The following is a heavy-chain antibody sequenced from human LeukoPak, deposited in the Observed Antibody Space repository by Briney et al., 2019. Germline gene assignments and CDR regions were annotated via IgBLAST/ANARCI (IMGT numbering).Heavy chain of an antibody. CDR3: ARDGLGCSSTSCPFDY. CDR1: GYTFTSYG. J-gene: IGHJ4*02. V-gene: IGHV1-18*01. CDR2: ISAYNGNT. Sequence: ASVKVSCKASGYTFTSYGISWVRQAPGQGLEWMGWISAYNGNTNYAHKLQGRVTMTTDTSTSTAYMELRSLRSDDTAVYYCARDGLGCSSTSCPFDYWGQGTLVTVSS. D-gene: IGHD2-2*01.